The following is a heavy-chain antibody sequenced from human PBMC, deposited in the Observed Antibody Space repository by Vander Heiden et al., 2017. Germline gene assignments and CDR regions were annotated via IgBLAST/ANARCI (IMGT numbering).Heavy chain of an antibody. J-gene: IGHJ1*01. CDR1: GFTFSNAW. D-gene: IGHD2-8*01. CDR2: IKSKTDGGTT. CDR3: TRGNGVLEYFQH. V-gene: IGHV3-15*01. Sequence: EVQLVESGGGLVKPGGSLRLSCAASGFTFSNAWMSWVRQAPGKGLEWVGRIKSKTDGGTTDYAAPVKGRFTISRDDSKNTLYLQMNSLKTEDTAVYYCTRGNGVLEYFQHWGQGTLVTVSS.